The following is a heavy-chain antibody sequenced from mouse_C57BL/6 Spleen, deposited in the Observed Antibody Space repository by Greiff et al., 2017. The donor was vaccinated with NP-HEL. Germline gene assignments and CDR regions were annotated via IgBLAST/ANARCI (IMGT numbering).Heavy chain of an antibody. Sequence: QVQLQQPGAELVMPGASVKLSCKASGYTFTSYWMHWVKQRPGQGLEWIGEIDPSDSYTNYNQKFKGKSTLTVDKSSSTAYMQLSSLTSEDSAVYYCARKRGGNWDGIDYWGQGTTLTVSS. CDR1: GYTFTSYW. J-gene: IGHJ2*01. V-gene: IGHV1-69*01. CDR2: IDPSDSYT. CDR3: ARKRGGNWDGIDY. D-gene: IGHD4-1*01.